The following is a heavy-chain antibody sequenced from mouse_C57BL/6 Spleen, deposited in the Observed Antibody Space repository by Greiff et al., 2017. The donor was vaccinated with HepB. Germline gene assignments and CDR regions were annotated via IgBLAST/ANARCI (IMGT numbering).Heavy chain of an antibody. Sequence: QVQLQQPGAELVMPGASVKLSCKASGYTFTSYWMHWVKQRPGQGLEWIGELDPSDSYTNYNQKFKGKSTLTVDKSSSTAYMQLSSLTSEDSAVYYCARSPPTPHTFDYWGQGTTLTVSS. CDR1: GYTFTSYW. V-gene: IGHV1-69*01. CDR3: ARSPPTPHTFDY. CDR2: LDPSDSYT. J-gene: IGHJ2*01.